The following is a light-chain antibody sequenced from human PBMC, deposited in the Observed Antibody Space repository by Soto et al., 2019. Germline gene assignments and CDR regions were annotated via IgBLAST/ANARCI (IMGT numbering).Light chain of an antibody. V-gene: IGKV3-11*01. J-gene: IGKJ4*01. CDR1: HTVDIY. CDR2: DAS. Sequence: EVVLTQSPDILSLSPGERATLSCRTSHTVDIYVAWYQQKPGQAPRLLIYDASNRVTDIPTRFSGSGSGTDFTLTISSLEPEDFAVYYCQQRKHWPPLTFGGGTKVEIK. CDR3: QQRKHWPPLT.